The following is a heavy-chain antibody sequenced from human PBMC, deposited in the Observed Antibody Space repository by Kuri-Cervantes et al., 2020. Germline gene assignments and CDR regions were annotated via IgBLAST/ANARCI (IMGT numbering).Heavy chain of an antibody. CDR3: ARKGGDSSSWYNYYYYGMDV. V-gene: IGHV3-23*01. CDR2: ISGSGGST. Sequence: GGSLRLSCAAPGFTFSSYAMSWVRQAPGKGLEWVSAISGSGGSTYYADSVKGRFTISRDNAKNSLYLQMNSLRAEDTAVYYCARKGGDSSSWYNYYYYGMDVWGQGTTVTVSS. J-gene: IGHJ6*02. D-gene: IGHD6-13*01. CDR1: GFTFSSYA.